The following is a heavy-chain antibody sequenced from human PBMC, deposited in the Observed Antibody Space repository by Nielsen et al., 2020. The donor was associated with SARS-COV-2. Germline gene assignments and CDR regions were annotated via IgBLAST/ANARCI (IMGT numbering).Heavy chain of an antibody. CDR3: GALVAGGAFDY. Sequence: ASVKVSCKTSKSTFNSYYMHWVRQAPGQGLEWMGLINPGDGYTNYAERFQGRLTMTRDASTSTAYMELSSLRSDDTAVYYCGALVAGGAFDYWGQGTLVTVSS. D-gene: IGHD6-19*01. V-gene: IGHV1-46*02. CDR1: KSTFNSYY. J-gene: IGHJ4*02. CDR2: INPGDGYT.